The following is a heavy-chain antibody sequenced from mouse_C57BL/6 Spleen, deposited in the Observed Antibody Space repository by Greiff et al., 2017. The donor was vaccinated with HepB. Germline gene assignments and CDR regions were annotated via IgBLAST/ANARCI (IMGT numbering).Heavy chain of an antibody. J-gene: IGHJ4*01. CDR3: AGEGYYGNYDAMDY. CDR1: GYTFTSYW. Sequence: QVQLQQPGAELVKPGASVKMSCKASGYTFTSYWITWVKQRPGQGLEWIGDIYPGSGSTNYNEKFKSKATLTVDTSSSTAYMQLSSLTSEDSAVYYCAGEGYYGNYDAMDYWGQGTSVTVSS. D-gene: IGHD2-1*01. V-gene: IGHV1-55*01. CDR2: IYPGSGST.